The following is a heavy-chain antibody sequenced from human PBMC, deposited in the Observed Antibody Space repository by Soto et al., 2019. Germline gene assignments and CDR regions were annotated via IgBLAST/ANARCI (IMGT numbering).Heavy chain of an antibody. D-gene: IGHD3-10*01. CDR2: VYYSGNT. V-gene: IGHV4-59*01. CDR3: ARGSHYYGSGRFDF. J-gene: IGHJ4*02. CDR1: GGSLSSYF. Sequence: QVQLQESGPGLVKPSETLSLSCSVSGGSLSSYFWSWLRQTPGRGLEWIGHVYYSGNTKYNPSLTGRVTFSVDTSKNQVFLTLTSVTAADTATYFCARGSHYYGSGRFDFWGQGTLVTVSS.